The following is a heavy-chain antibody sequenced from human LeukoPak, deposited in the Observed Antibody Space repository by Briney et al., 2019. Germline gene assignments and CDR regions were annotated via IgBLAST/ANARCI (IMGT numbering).Heavy chain of an antibody. CDR3: ARAAVVVSGRAYYYGMDV. J-gene: IGHJ6*02. CDR1: GFTFSSYA. Sequence: RPGGSLRLSCAASGFTFSSYAMHWVRQAPGKGLEWVAVISYDGSNKYYADSVKGRFTISRDNSKNTLYLQMNSLRAEDTAVYYCARAAVVVSGRAYYYGMDVWGQGTTVTVSS. CDR2: ISYDGSNK. V-gene: IGHV3-30-3*01. D-gene: IGHD2-2*01.